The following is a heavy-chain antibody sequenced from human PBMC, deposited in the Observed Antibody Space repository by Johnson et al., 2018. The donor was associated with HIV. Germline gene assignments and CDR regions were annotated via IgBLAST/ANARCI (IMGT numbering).Heavy chain of an antibody. CDR1: GFTFSRYA. J-gene: IGHJ3*02. V-gene: IGHV3-64*01. CDR3: AKDCVGVWWSRAFDI. Sequence: EVQLVESGGGLVQPGGSLRLSCVASGFTFSRYAIHWVRQAPGKGLEYVSGISSNGGSTYYAHSVKGRFIISRDNSKNTLYLQMNSLRAEDTAVYYCAKDCVGVWWSRAFDIWGQGTMVTVSS. CDR2: ISSNGGST. D-gene: IGHD2-21*01.